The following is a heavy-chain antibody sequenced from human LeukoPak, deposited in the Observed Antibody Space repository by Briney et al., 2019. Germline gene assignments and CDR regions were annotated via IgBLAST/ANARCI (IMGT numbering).Heavy chain of an antibody. CDR1: GFTFSSYA. Sequence: PGGSLRLSCAASGFTFSSYAMSWVRQAPGKGLEWVSAISGSGGSTYYADSVKGRFTISRDNSKHPLYLQMNSLRAEDTAVYYCAKDIGAEIDAFDIWGQGTMVTVSS. CDR2: ISGSGGST. V-gene: IGHV3-23*01. D-gene: IGHD5-12*01. J-gene: IGHJ3*02. CDR3: AKDIGAEIDAFDI.